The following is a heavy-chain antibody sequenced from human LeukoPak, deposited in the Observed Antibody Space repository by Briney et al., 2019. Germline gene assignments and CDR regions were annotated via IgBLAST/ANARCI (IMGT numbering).Heavy chain of an antibody. V-gene: IGHV1-69*05. Sequence: GSSEKVSCKASGGTFSSYAISWVRQAPGQGLEWMGRIIPIFGTANYAQKFQGRVTITTDESTSTAYMELSSLRSEDTAVYYCAREGRYYDSSGYYYYWGQGNPGHRLL. CDR2: IIPIFGTA. CDR3: AREGRYYDSSGYYYY. CDR1: GGTFSSYA. J-gene: IGHJ4*02. D-gene: IGHD3-22*01.